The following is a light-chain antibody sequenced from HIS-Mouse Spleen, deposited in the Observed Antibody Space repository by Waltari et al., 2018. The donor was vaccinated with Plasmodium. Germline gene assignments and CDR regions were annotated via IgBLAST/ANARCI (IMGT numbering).Light chain of an antibody. Sequence: QSALTQPASVSGSPGPSITISCTGTRSAVGSYNLVHWDQQHPGKAPKLMIYEGSKRPSGVSNRFSGSKSGNTASLTISGLQAEDEADYYCCSYAGSSTYVFGTGTKVTVL. CDR1: RSAVGSYNL. J-gene: IGLJ1*01. CDR3: CSYAGSSTYV. CDR2: EGS. V-gene: IGLV2-23*01.